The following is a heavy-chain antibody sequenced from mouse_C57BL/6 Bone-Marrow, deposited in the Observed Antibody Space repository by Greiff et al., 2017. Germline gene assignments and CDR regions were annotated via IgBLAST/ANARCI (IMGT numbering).Heavy chain of an antibody. V-gene: IGHV1-43*01. D-gene: IGHD2-3*01. Sequence: EVQLQQSGPELVKPGASVKISCKASGYSFTGYYMPWVKQSSEKSLEWIGEINPSTGGTSYNQKFKGKATLTVDKSSSTAYMQLKSLTSEDSAVYYCARDRLYDGYYVYYYAMDYWGQGTSVTVSS. CDR1: GYSFTGYY. CDR3: ARDRLYDGYYVYYYAMDY. J-gene: IGHJ4*01. CDR2: INPSTGGT.